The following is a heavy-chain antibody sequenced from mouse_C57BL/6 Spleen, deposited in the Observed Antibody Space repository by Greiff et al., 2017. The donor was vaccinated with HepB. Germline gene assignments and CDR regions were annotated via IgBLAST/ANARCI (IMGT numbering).Heavy chain of an antibody. J-gene: IGHJ3*01. CDR3: ARDWSAWFAY. CDR1: GYTFTDYY. Sequence: VQLKQSGPVLVKPGASVKMSCKASGYTFTDYYMNWVKQSHGKSLEWIGVINPYNGGTSYNQKFKGKATLTVDKSSSTAYMELNSLTSEDSAVYYCARDWSAWFAYWGQGTLVTVSA. D-gene: IGHD4-1*01. CDR2: INPYNGGT. V-gene: IGHV1-19*01.